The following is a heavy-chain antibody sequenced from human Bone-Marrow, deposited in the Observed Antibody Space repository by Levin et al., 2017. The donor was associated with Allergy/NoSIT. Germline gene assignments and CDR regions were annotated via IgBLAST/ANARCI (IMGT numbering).Heavy chain of an antibody. Sequence: GESLKISCAASGFTFSNAWMNWVRQAPGKGLEWVGHIKRKSDDGTRDYAAPVKGRFTISRDDSKNTLYLQMNSLRAEDTALYHCARHRSTMNIHDGFDIWGQGTMVTVSS. V-gene: IGHV3-15*05. J-gene: IGHJ3*02. CDR2: IKRKSDDGTR. CDR3: ARHRSTMNIHDGFDI. CDR1: GFTFSNAW. D-gene: IGHD2/OR15-2a*01.